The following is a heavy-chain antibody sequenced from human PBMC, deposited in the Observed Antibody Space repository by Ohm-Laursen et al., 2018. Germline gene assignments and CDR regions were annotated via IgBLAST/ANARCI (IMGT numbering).Heavy chain of an antibody. J-gene: IGHJ6*02. CDR3: AREWASVPTVTTWNYYYYGMDV. CDR1: GFTLSSYG. Sequence: SLRLSCSASGFTLSSYGMHWVRQAPGKGLEWVAVIWYDGSNKYYADSVKGRFTISRDNSKNTLYLQMNSLRAEDTAVYYYAREWASVPTVTTWNYYYYGMDVWGQGTAVTVSS. D-gene: IGHD4-11*01. V-gene: IGHV3-33*01. CDR2: IWYDGSNK.